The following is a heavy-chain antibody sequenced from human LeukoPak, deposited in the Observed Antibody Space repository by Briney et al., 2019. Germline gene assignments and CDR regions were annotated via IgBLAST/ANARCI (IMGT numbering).Heavy chain of an antibody. CDR2: ISSSSSYI. Sequence: GGSLRLSCAASGFTFSSYSMNWVRQAPGKGREWVSSISSSSSYIYYADSVKGRFTISRDNAKNSLYLQMNSLRAEDTAVYYCAREGSYYYYMDVWGKGTTVTVSS. V-gene: IGHV3-21*01. CDR1: GFTFSSYS. CDR3: AREGSYYYYMDV. J-gene: IGHJ6*03.